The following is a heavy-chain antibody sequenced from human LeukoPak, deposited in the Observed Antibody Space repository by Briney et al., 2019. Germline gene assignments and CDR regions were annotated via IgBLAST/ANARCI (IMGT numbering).Heavy chain of an antibody. D-gene: IGHD6-13*01. CDR3: AKSRGSSWPNYYYFDY. Sequence: PSETLSLTWTVSGGSISSNSYYWGWIRQPPGKGLEWIGSINYSGSTYYNPSLKSRVSMSVDTSKNQFSLKLTSVTAADTAVYYCAKSRGSSWPNYYYFDYWGQGTLVTVSS. J-gene: IGHJ4*02. CDR1: GGSISSNSYY. V-gene: IGHV4-39*07. CDR2: INYSGST.